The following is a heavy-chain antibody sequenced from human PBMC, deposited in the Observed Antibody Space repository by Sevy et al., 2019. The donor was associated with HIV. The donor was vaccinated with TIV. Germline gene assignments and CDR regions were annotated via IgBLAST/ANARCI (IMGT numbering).Heavy chain of an antibody. CDR3: ARVRQWLYFRFGYYGMDV. J-gene: IGHJ6*02. CDR1: GFTFSSYW. CDR2: IKQDGSEK. V-gene: IGHV3-7*01. Sequence: GGSLRLSCAASGFTFSSYWMSWVRQAPGKGLEWVANIKQDGSEKYYVDSVKGRFTISRDNAKNSLYLQMNSLRAEDTAVYYCARVRQWLYFRFGYYGMDVWGQGTTVTVSS. D-gene: IGHD3-22*01.